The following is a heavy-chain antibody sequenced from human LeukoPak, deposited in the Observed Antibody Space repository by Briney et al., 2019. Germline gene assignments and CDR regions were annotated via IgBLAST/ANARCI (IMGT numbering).Heavy chain of an antibody. D-gene: IGHD7-27*01. CDR1: GFTFSTYS. V-gene: IGHV3-21*01. Sequence: GGSLRLSCAASGFTFSTYSINWVRQAPGKGLEWVSPISSSSSYIYYADSMKGRVTISRDNAKNSVYLQVKSLRAEDTAVYYCARGTGKTKAFDIWGQGTMVTVSS. CDR3: ARGTGKTKAFDI. CDR2: ISSSSSYI. J-gene: IGHJ3*02.